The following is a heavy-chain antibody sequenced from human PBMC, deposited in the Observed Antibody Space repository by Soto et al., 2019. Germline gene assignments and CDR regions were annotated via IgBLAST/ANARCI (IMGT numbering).Heavy chain of an antibody. D-gene: IGHD2-2*01. CDR2: ISSSGSTI. J-gene: IGHJ6*03. Sequence: GGSLRLSCAASGFTFSDYYISWIRQAPGKGLEWVSYISSSGSTIYYADSVKGRFTISRDNAKNSLYLQMNSLRAEDTAVYYCARAVRPPVSAANYYYYYMDVRGKGTTVTVSS. V-gene: IGHV3-11*01. CDR3: ARAVRPPVSAANYYYYYMDV. CDR1: GFTFSDYY.